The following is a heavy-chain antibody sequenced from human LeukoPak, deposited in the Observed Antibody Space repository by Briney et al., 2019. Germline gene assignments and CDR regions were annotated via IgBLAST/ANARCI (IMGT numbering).Heavy chain of an antibody. Sequence: GASVKVSCKTSGYTFTSYSISWVRQAPGQGLEWMGSISPYNGNTNYAQKLQGRVTMTTDTSTSTAYMDLRSLRSDDTAVYYCARSTPNDYYYYYMDVWGRGTTVTISS. CDR2: ISPYNGNT. V-gene: IGHV1-18*01. J-gene: IGHJ6*03. CDR1: GYTFTSYS. CDR3: ARSTPNDYYYYYMDV.